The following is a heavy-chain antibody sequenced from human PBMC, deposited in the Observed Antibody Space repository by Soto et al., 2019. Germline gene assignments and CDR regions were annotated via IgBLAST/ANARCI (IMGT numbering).Heavy chain of an antibody. V-gene: IGHV4-59*01. CDR1: CGSISSYY. CDR2: IYDSGST. Sequence: PSETLSLTCTFSCGSISSYYWSWIRQPPGKGLEWIGYIYDSGSTNYNPSLKSRVTISVDTSKNQFSLKLSSVTAADTAVYYCASSGSSSSWYGDYYYGMDVWGQGTTVTVSS. D-gene: IGHD6-13*01. J-gene: IGHJ6*02. CDR3: ASSGSSSSWYGDYYYGMDV.